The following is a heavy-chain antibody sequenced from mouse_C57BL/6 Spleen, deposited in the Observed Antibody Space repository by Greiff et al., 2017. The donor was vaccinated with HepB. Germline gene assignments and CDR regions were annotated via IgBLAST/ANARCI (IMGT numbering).Heavy chain of an antibody. CDR2: IDPNSGGT. V-gene: IGHV1-72*01. J-gene: IGHJ3*01. D-gene: IGHD1-1*01. CDR3: ARFNYGSSPPWFAY. CDR1: GYTFTSYW. Sequence: QVQLQQPGAELVKPGASVKLSCKASGYTFTSYWMHWVKQRPGRGLEWIGRIDPNSGGTKYNEKFKSKATLTVDKPASAAYMQLSSLTSEDSAVYYCARFNYGSSPPWFAYWGQGTLVTVSA.